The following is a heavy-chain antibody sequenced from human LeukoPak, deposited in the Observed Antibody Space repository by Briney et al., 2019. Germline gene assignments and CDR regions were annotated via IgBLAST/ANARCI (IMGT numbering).Heavy chain of an antibody. CDR1: GLTFSSYE. V-gene: IGHV3-48*03. Sequence: PGGSLRLSCAASGLTFSSYEMNWVRQAPGKGLEWVSYISSSDSTIYYADSVKGRFTISRDNAKNSLYLQMNSLRAEDTAVYYCARSDRSWGYFDYWGQGTLVTVSS. CDR2: ISSSDSTI. CDR3: ARSDRSWGYFDY. J-gene: IGHJ4*02. D-gene: IGHD6-13*01.